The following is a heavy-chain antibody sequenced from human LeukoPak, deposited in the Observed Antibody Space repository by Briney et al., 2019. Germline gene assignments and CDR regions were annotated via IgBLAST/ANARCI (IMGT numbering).Heavy chain of an antibody. V-gene: IGHV3-33*06. CDR1: GFTFSSYG. D-gene: IGHD6-19*01. J-gene: IGHJ4*02. Sequence: QPGRSLRLSCAASGFTFSSYGMHWVRQAPGKGLEWVAVIWYDGSNKYYADSVKGRFTISRDNSKNTLYLQMNSLRAEDTAVYYCAKDLESSSGRFDYWGQGTLVTVSS. CDR2: IWYDGSNK. CDR3: AKDLESSSGRFDY.